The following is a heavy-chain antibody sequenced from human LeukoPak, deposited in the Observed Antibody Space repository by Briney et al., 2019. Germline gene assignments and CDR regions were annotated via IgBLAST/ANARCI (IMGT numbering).Heavy chain of an antibody. CDR3: ARLSSQFDL. J-gene: IGHJ2*01. V-gene: IGHV4-39*01. CDR2: IYYSGST. Sequence: SETLSLTCTVSGGSISSSSYYWGWIRQPPGKGLKWIGSIYYSGSTYYNPSLKSRVTISVDTSKNQFSLKLSSVTAADTAVYYCARLSSQFDLWGRGTLVTVSS. CDR1: GGSISSSSYY.